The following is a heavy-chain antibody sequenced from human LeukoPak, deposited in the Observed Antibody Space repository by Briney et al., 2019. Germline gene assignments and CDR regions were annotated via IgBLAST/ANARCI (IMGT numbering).Heavy chain of an antibody. D-gene: IGHD3-22*01. V-gene: IGHV4-39*01. Sequence: PSETLSLTCTVSGGSISSSNYYWGWIRQPPGKGLEWIGSIYYSGTTYYSSSLKSRVIISVDTSKNHFSLKLNSVTAADTAVYYCARHSYYYDSSAFYYYFDYWGQGTLVTVSS. J-gene: IGHJ4*02. CDR2: IYYSGTT. CDR1: GGSISSSNYY. CDR3: ARHSYYYDSSAFYYYFDY.